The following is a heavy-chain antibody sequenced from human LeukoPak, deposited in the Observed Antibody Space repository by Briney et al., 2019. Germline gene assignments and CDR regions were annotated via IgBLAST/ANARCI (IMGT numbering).Heavy chain of an antibody. D-gene: IGHD3-10*01. CDR3: ARSRLHHNYGSGTNFDY. J-gene: IGHJ4*02. CDR2: TYYRSNWDN. Sequence: SQTLSLTCAIFGDSVSSNSAAWNWIRQSPSRDLEWLVRTYYRSNWDNDYAVSVQSRIAINPDTSKNQFSLQLNAVTPEDTAVYYCARSRLHHNYGSGTNFDYWGQGTLVTVSS. CDR1: GDSVSSNSAA. V-gene: IGHV6-1*01.